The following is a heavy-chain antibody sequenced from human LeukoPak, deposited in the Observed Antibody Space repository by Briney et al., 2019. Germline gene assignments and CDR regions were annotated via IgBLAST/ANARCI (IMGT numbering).Heavy chain of an antibody. CDR3: ARAYSSNWYDAFDL. CDR1: GFIFSGYW. J-gene: IGHJ3*01. Sequence: PGGSLRLSCAASGFIFSGYWMSWVRQAPGKGLEWVANIKEDGSEKYYVDSVKGRFTISRDNAKNSLYLQMNRLRAEDTAIYYCARAYSSNWYDAFDLWGQGTMVTVSS. CDR2: IKEDGSEK. D-gene: IGHD6-13*01. V-gene: IGHV3-7*01.